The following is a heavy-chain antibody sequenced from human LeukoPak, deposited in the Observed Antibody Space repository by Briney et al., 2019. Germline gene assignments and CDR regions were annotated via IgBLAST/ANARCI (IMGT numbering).Heavy chain of an antibody. J-gene: IGHJ4*02. D-gene: IGHD3-22*01. CDR2: IWYDGSNK. V-gene: IGHV3-33*01. CDR1: GFTFSSYG. Sequence: PGGSLRLSCAASGFTFSSYGMHWVRQAPGKGLDWVAVIWYDGSNKYYADSVKGRSTISRDNSKNTLYLYMNSLRAEDTAVYYCAREYDSSGYYFDYFDYWGQGTLVTVSS. CDR3: AREYDSSGYYFDYFDY.